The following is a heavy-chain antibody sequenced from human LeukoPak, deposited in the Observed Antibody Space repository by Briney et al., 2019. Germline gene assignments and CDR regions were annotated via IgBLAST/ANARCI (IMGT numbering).Heavy chain of an antibody. CDR3: ARLEQQLNFDY. D-gene: IGHD6-13*01. CDR2: ISYDGSNK. V-gene: IGHV3-30*04. CDR1: GFTFSSYA. J-gene: IGHJ4*02. Sequence: GRSLKLSCAASGFTFSSYAVHWVRQAPGKGLEWVAVISYDGSNKYYADSVKGRFTISRDNSKNTLYLQMNSLRAEDTAVYYCARLEQQLNFDYWGQGTLVTVSS.